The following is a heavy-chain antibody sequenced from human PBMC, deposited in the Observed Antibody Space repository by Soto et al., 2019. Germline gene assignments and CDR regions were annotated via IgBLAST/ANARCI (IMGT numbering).Heavy chain of an antibody. Sequence: EEQLVESGGGLVQPGGSLRVSCAASGFSFRSYAMNWVRQAPGKGLEWVSYISVGSGSIFYAYSVKGRFTISRDDAKNSLYLQMNTLRGEDTAVYYCVRDDRWAFDIWGQGTMVTVSS. CDR2: ISVGSGSI. J-gene: IGHJ3*02. CDR1: GFSFRSYA. D-gene: IGHD3-22*01. V-gene: IGHV3-48*01. CDR3: VRDDRWAFDI.